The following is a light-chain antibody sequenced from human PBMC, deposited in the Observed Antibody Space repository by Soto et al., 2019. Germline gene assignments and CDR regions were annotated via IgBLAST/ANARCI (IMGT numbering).Light chain of an antibody. Sequence: EIVLTQSPATLSLSPGESATLSCGASQRVSNNYLAWYQQKPGQAPRLLIYDASNRATGIPARFSGSGSGTDFTLTISSLEPEDFAVYYCQQRSNWPRTFGQGTKVDIK. CDR3: QQRSNWPRT. J-gene: IGKJ1*01. CDR1: QRVSNNY. V-gene: IGKV3-11*01. CDR2: DAS.